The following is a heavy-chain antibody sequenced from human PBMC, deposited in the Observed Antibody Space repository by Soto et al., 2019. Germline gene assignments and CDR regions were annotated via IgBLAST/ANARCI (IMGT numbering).Heavy chain of an antibody. CDR2: ISSNSSTI. CDR3: ARGKFIWGSPYWFDP. J-gene: IGHJ5*02. CDR1: GFTFSSYR. V-gene: IGHV3-48*01. D-gene: IGHD3-16*01. Sequence: GGSLRLSCAASGFTFSSYRMNWVRQAPGKGLEWVSSISSNSSTIYYADSVRGRFTISRDNAKNSLYLQMDSLRAEDTAVYYCARGKFIWGSPYWFDPWGQGTLVTVSS.